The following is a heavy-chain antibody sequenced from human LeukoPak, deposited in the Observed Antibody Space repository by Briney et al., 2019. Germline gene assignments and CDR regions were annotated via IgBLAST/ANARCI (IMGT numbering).Heavy chain of an antibody. D-gene: IGHD3-9*01. J-gene: IGHJ4*02. CDR2: ISSSSSYI. CDR3: ARYSTGLFDY. V-gene: IGHV3-21*01. CDR1: GFTFSSYS. Sequence: PGGSLRLSCAASGFTFSSYSMNWVRQAPGKGLEWVSSISSSSSYIYYADSVKGRFTITRDNAKNSLYLQMNSLRAEDTAVYYCARYSTGLFDYWGQGTLVTVSS.